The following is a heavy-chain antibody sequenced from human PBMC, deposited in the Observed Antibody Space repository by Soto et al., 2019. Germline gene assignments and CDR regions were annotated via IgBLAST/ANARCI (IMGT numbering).Heavy chain of an antibody. V-gene: IGHV1-18*01. CDR1: GYTFTRYG. CDR3: AIVGVYVTPSPQDV. D-gene: IGHD3-16*01. CDR2: INTYNGNT. Sequence: QVQLVQSGAEVKNPGASVKVSCKASGYTFTRYGIGWARQAPGQGLEWMGWINTYNGNTNYAQNVQGRATLTTDTSASTAYMELRSLGSNDTAIYYCAIVGVYVTPSPQDVWGQGTTVIVSS. J-gene: IGHJ6*02.